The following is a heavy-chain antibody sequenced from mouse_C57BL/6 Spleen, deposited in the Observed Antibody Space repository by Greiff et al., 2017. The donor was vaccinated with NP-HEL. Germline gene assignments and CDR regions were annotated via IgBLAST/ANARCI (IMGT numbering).Heavy chain of an antibody. V-gene: IGHV5-17*01. Sequence: EVMLVESGGGLVKPGGSLKLSCAASGFTFSDYGMHWVRQAPEKGLEWVAYISSGSSTIYYADTVKGRFTISRDNAKNTLFLQMTSLRSEDTAMYYCARNFWDGDYYAMDYWGQGTSVTVSS. CDR2: ISSGSSTI. D-gene: IGHD4-1*01. CDR3: ARNFWDGDYYAMDY. J-gene: IGHJ4*01. CDR1: GFTFSDYG.